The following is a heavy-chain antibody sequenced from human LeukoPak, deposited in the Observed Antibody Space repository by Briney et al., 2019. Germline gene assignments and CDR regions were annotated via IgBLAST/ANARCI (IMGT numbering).Heavy chain of an antibody. CDR1: GGSISSYY. CDR3: ARQVLAAGSADY. J-gene: IGHJ4*02. CDR2: IYYSGST. V-gene: IGHV4-59*08. D-gene: IGHD6-13*01. Sequence: PSETLSLTCTVSGGSISSYYWSWIRQPPGKGLEWIGYIYYSGSTNYNPSLKSRVTISVDTSKNQFSLKLSSVTTADTAAYYCARQVLAAGSADYWGQGTLVTVSS.